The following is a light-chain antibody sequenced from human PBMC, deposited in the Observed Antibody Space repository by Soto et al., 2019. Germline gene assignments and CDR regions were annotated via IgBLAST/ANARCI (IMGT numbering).Light chain of an antibody. J-gene: IGKJ5*01. CDR3: QVYGPSPPIT. Sequence: IVLTQSPGTLCLSPGERATLSCRASQSVIGSQLAGYQHKPGQAPRLLIYGVSSRATGIPDRFTGSGSGTDFALTISRLEPEDFAVFYCQVYGPSPPITFGQGTRLEIK. CDR1: QSVIGSQ. CDR2: GVS. V-gene: IGKV3-20*01.